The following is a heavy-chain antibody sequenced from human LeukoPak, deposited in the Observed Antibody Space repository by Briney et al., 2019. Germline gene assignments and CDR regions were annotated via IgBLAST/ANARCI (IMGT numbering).Heavy chain of an antibody. CDR2: ISGSNSYI. V-gene: IGHV3-21*01. Sequence: GGTLRLSCAASGFIFSSSGMSWVRQAPGKGLEWVSSISGSNSYIYYADSMKGRFTISRDNAKNSLYLQMNSLRAEDTAVYYCAELGITMIGGVWGKGTTVTISS. CDR1: GFIFSSSG. CDR3: AELGITMIGGV. J-gene: IGHJ6*04. D-gene: IGHD3-10*02.